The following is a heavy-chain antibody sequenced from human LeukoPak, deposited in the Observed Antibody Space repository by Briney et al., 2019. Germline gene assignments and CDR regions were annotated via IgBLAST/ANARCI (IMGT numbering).Heavy chain of an antibody. D-gene: IGHD3-9*01. CDR2: ISSSSSYI. Sequence: GGSLRLSCAASGFTFSSYSMNWVRQAPGKGLEWVSSISSSSSYIYYADSVKGRFTISRDNAKNSLYLQMNSLRAEDTAVYYCARDQCDILTGRTLPFDYWGQGTLVTVSS. CDR1: GFTFSSYS. J-gene: IGHJ4*02. CDR3: ARDQCDILTGRTLPFDY. V-gene: IGHV3-21*01.